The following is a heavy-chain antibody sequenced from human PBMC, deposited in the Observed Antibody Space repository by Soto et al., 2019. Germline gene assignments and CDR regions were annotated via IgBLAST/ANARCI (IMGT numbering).Heavy chain of an antibody. CDR1: GFTFSSYG. Sequence: GGSLRLSCAASGFTFSSYGMTWVLQAPWKGLEWVSYISSTSSTLYSADSVKGRFTISRDNAKNSLYLQMNSLRAEDTAIYYCARAPSNQHYDILTGRFDHWGQGTLVTVSS. CDR3: ARAPSNQHYDILTGRFDH. D-gene: IGHD3-9*01. CDR2: ISSTSSTL. J-gene: IGHJ4*02. V-gene: IGHV3-48*01.